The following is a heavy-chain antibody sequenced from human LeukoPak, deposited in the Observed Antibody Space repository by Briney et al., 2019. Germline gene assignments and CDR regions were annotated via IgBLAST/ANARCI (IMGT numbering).Heavy chain of an antibody. D-gene: IGHD4-17*01. CDR1: GGSISSGGYY. V-gene: IGHV4-31*11. CDR2: IFYSGST. Sequence: SETLSLTCAVSGGSISSGGYYWSWIRQLPGKGLEWIGHIFYSGSTYNNPSLKSRVTISVDTSKNQFSLKLSSVTAADTAVYDCARGDYGDGPNYWGQGTLVTVSS. CDR3: ARGDYGDGPNY. J-gene: IGHJ4*02.